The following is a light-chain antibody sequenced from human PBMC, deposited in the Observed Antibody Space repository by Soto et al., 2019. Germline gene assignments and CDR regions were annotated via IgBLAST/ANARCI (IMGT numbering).Light chain of an antibody. CDR1: SSDVGSSNF. CDR3: SSYTTNKTLL. CDR2: EVS. J-gene: IGLJ2*01. Sequence: QSVLTQPASVSGSPGQSITISCTGTSSDVGSSNFVSWYQQHPGEAPKLIFYEVSNRPPGLSDRFSGSKSGTTASLTISGLQAEDEADYFCSSYTTNKTLLFGGGTKVTVL. V-gene: IGLV2-14*01.